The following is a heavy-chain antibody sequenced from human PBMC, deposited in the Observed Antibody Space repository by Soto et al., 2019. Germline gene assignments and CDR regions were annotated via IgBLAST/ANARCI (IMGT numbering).Heavy chain of an antibody. V-gene: IGHV4-39*01. CDR2: IYYSGNT. J-gene: IGHJ4*02. Sequence: KLSETLSLTCTVSGGSLSSSSYYWGWIRQPPGKGLEWIGSIYYSGNTYYNPSLKSRVTISVDTSKNQFSLKLTSVTAADTAVYYCARPYSSRYMFILDYWGQGTLVTVSS. CDR3: ARPYSSRYMFILDY. CDR1: GGSLSSSSYY. D-gene: IGHD3-22*01.